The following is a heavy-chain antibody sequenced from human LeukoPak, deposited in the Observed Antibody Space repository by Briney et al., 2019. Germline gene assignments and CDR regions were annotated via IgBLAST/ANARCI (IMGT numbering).Heavy chain of an antibody. CDR1: GFSFNNAW. CDR3: ARDSQAAAGTEFDY. Sequence: GGSLRLSCAASGFSFNNAWMSWVRQAPGKGLEWVSYISSSSSYTNYADSVKGRFTISRDNAKNSLYLQMNSLRAEDTAVYYCARDSQAAAGTEFDYWGQGTLVTVSS. V-gene: IGHV3-11*06. CDR2: ISSSSSYT. D-gene: IGHD6-13*01. J-gene: IGHJ4*02.